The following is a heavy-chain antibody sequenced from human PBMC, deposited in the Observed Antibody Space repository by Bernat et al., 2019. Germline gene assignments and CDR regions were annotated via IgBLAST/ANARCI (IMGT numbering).Heavy chain of an antibody. CDR3: ARHFTTRVIAVAPVDI. CDR1: GGSFSGYY. CDR2: INHSGST. V-gene: IGHV4-34*01. Sequence: QVQLQQWGAGLLKPSETLSLTCAVYGGSFSGYYWSWIRQPPGKGLEWIGEINHSGSTNYNPSLKSRVTMSVDTSKSQFSLRLSSVTAADTAVYYCARHFTTRVIAVAPVDIWGQGTLVTVSS. J-gene: IGHJ3*02. D-gene: IGHD6-19*01.